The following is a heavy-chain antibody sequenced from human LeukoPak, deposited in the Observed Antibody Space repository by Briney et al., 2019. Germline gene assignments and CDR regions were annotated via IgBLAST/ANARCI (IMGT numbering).Heavy chain of an antibody. D-gene: IGHD6-13*01. CDR2: IYSGGST. V-gene: IGHV3-53*01. Sequence: GGSLRLSCAASGFTVSTNYMGWVRQAPGKGLEWVSVIYSGGSTYYADSVKGRSTISRDNSKNTLYLELKSLGAEDTAVYYCARASIAAAGYYFDYWGQGTLVTVSS. J-gene: IGHJ4*02. CDR3: ARASIAAAGYYFDY. CDR1: GFTVSTNY.